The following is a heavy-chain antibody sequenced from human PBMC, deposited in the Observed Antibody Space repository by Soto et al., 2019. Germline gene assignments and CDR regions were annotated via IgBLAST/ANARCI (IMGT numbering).Heavy chain of an antibody. V-gene: IGHV3-33*01. CDR1: GFTFSSYG. J-gene: IGHJ6*02. CDR3: ARYNVTAIPLGHYYYGMDV. CDR2: IWYDGSNK. Sequence: GGSLRLSCAASGFTFSSYGMHWVRQAPGKGLEWVAVIWYDGSNKYYADSVKGRFTISRDNSKNTLYLQMNSLRAEDTAVYYCARYNVTAIPLGHYYYGMDVWGQGTTVTVSS. D-gene: IGHD2-21*02.